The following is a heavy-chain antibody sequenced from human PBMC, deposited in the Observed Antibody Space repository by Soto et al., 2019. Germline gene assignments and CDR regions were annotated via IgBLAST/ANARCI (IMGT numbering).Heavy chain of an antibody. V-gene: IGHV4-59*01. D-gene: IGHD6-19*01. Sequence: SETLSLPYTVSGGSLSRYYWSWIRQPPGKGLEWIGYIYYSGSTNYNPSLKSRVTISVDTSKNQFSLKLSSVTAADTAVYYCAGAYSSGWYSPLDYWGQGTLVTVS. J-gene: IGHJ4*02. CDR2: IYYSGST. CDR3: AGAYSSGWYSPLDY. CDR1: GGSLSRYY.